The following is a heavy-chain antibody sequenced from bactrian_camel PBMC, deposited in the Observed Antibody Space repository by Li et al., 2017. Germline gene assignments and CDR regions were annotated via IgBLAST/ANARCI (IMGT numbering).Heavy chain of an antibody. CDR3: AASVIVLQLGSRLMRRPYNH. V-gene: IGHV3S1*01. J-gene: IGHJ4*01. CDR2: LDSDGDT. CDR1: GYSKTNYF. D-gene: IGHD2*01. Sequence: HVQLVESGGGSVQAGESLRLSCAVSGYSKTNYFLAWFRQASGKEREGVAALDSDGDTNYANSVKGRFTISKDNAKNTLYLQMNGLKTEDTATYYCAASVIVLQLGSRLMRRPYNHWGQGTQVTVS.